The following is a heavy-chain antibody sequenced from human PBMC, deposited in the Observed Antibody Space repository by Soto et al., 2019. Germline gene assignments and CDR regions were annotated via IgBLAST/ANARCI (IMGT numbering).Heavy chain of an antibody. CDR3: AREGRVATFDY. Sequence: QVQLQESGPGLVKPSETLSLTCNVSGGSVSSGSYFWSWIRQPPGKGLEWIGYIYNSGNTKYNPPLKSRVTISADTSKNQFALKLSSVTAADTAGYYCAREGRVATFDYWGQGSLVTVSS. CDR2: IYNSGNT. D-gene: IGHD5-12*01. CDR1: GGSVSSGSYF. V-gene: IGHV4-61*01. J-gene: IGHJ4*02.